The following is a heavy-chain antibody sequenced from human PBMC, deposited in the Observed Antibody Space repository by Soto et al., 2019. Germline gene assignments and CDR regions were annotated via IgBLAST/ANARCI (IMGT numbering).Heavy chain of an antibody. D-gene: IGHD3-9*01. CDR1: GFTFTSSA. V-gene: IGHV1-58*01. J-gene: IGHJ6*02. CDR2: IVVGSGNT. Sequence: GASVKVSCKASGFTFTSSAVQWVRQARGQRLEWIGWIVVGSGNTNYAQKFQERVTITRDMSTSTAYMELSSLRSEDTAVYYCAATNPDYDILTTPSDYYYGMDVWGQGTTVTVSS. CDR3: AATNPDYDILTTPSDYYYGMDV.